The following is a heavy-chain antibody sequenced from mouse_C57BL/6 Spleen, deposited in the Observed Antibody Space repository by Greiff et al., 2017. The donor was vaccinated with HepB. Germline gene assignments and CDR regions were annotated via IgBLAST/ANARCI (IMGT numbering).Heavy chain of an antibody. CDR1: GYTFTSYW. V-gene: IGHV1-50*01. Sequence: QVQLQQPGAELVKPGASVKLSCKASGYTFTSYWMQWVKQRPGQGLEWIGEIDPSDSYTNYNQKFKGKATLTVDPSSSTAYMQLSSLTSEDSAVYYCARIGYSYAMDYWGQGTSVTVSS. CDR2: IDPSDSYT. CDR3: ARIGYSYAMDY. J-gene: IGHJ4*01.